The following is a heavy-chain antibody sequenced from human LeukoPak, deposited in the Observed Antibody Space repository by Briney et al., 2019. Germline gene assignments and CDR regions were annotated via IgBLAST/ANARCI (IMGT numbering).Heavy chain of an antibody. J-gene: IGHJ4*02. Sequence: GGSLRLSCAASGFTFDDYTMHWVRQAPGKGLEWVSLISWDGGSTYYADSVKGRFTISRDNSKNSLYLQMNSLRTEATALYYCAKSKTAVTTGYLDYWGQGTLVTVSS. CDR3: AKSKTAVTTGYLDY. CDR2: ISWDGGST. D-gene: IGHD4-17*01. CDR1: GFTFDDYT. V-gene: IGHV3-43*01.